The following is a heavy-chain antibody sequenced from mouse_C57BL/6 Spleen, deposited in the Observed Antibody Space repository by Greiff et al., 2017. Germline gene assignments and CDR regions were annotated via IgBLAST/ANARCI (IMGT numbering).Heavy chain of an antibody. V-gene: IGHV5-4*01. Sequence: EVHLVESGGGLVKPGGSLKLSCAASGFTFSSYAMSWVRQTPEKRLEWVATISDGGSYTYYPDNVKGRFTISRDNAKNNLYLQMSHLKSEDTAMYYCARDGAGAFDYWGQGTTLTVSS. D-gene: IGHD3-3*01. CDR3: ARDGAGAFDY. J-gene: IGHJ2*01. CDR1: GFTFSSYA. CDR2: ISDGGSYT.